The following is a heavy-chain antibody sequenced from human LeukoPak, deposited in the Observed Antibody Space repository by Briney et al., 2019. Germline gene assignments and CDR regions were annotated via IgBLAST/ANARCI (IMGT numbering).Heavy chain of an antibody. CDR3: ARTPANYYDSSGTAFDP. CDR2: IYYSGST. Sequence: PSETLSLTCTVSGGSFSSYYWSWIRQPPGKGLEWIGYIYYSGSTNYNPSLKSRVTISVDTSKNQFSLKLSSVTAADTAVYYCARTPANYYDSSGTAFDPWGQGTLVTVSS. D-gene: IGHD3-22*01. J-gene: IGHJ5*02. CDR1: GGSFSSYY. V-gene: IGHV4-59*12.